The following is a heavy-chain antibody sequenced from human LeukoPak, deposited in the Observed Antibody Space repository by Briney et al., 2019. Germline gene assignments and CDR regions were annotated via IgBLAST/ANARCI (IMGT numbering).Heavy chain of an antibody. V-gene: IGHV4-4*07. Sequence: SETLSLTCTVSGGSISSYYWSWIRQPAGEGLEWIGRIYTSGSTNYNPSLKSRVTMSVDTSKNQFSLKLSSVTAADTAVYYCARVGTAMVRGVMAYYFDYWGQGTLVTVSS. CDR1: GGSISSYY. CDR3: ARVGTAMVRGVMAYYFDY. CDR2: IYTSGST. J-gene: IGHJ4*02. D-gene: IGHD3-10*01.